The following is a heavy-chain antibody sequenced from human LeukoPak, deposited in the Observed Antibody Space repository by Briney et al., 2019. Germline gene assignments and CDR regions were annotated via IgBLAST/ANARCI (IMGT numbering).Heavy chain of an antibody. CDR2: IYYSGTT. CDR3: ARHSTGDNSGGPFDY. J-gene: IGHJ4*02. V-gene: IGHV4-59*08. Sequence: PSETLSLTCTVSGGSISSYYWNWIRQPPGKGLEWLGYIYYSGTTNYNPSLKSRVTISVDTSKNQFSLKLSSVAAADTAVYYCARHSTGDNSGGPFDYWGQGTLVTVSS. CDR1: GGSISSYY. D-gene: IGHD4-23*01.